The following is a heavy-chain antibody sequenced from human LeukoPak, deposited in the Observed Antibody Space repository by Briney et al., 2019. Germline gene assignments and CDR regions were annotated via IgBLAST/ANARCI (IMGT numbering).Heavy chain of an antibody. D-gene: IGHD3-10*01. V-gene: IGHV4-61*02. Sequence: SETLSLTCTVSGGSISSSSYYWGWIRQPAGKGLEWIGRIYTSGSTNYNPSLKSRVTISVDTSKNQFSLKLSSVTAADTAVYYCARSIHHYYGSGSYDYWGQGTLVTVSS. CDR1: GGSISSSSYY. CDR2: IYTSGST. J-gene: IGHJ4*02. CDR3: ARSIHHYYGSGSYDY.